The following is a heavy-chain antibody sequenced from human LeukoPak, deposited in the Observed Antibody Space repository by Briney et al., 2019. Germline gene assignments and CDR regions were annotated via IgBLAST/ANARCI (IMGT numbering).Heavy chain of an antibody. CDR3: ARDQVCVDIVATIKVDWFDP. V-gene: IGHV1-2*02. CDR2: INPNSGGT. D-gene: IGHD5-12*01. Sequence: ASVKVSCKASGYTFIGYYMHWVRQAPGQGLEWMGWINPNSGGTNYAQKLQGRVTMTTDTSTITAYMELRSLRSDDTAVYYCARDQVCVDIVATIKVDWFDPWGQGTLVTVSS. J-gene: IGHJ5*02. CDR1: GYTFIGYY.